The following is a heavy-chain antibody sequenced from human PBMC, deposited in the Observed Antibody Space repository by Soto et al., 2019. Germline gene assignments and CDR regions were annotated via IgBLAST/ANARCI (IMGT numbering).Heavy chain of an antibody. CDR1: GGTFSSYA. CDR3: ACFRSITIFGVAPFNY. D-gene: IGHD3-3*01. Sequence: GASVKVSWKASGGTFSSYAISRVRQAPGQGLEWMGGIIPIFGTANYAQKFQGRVTITADESTSTAYMELSSLRSEDTAVYYCACFRSITIFGVAPFNYWGQGTLVTVSS. V-gene: IGHV1-69*13. CDR2: IIPIFGTA. J-gene: IGHJ4*02.